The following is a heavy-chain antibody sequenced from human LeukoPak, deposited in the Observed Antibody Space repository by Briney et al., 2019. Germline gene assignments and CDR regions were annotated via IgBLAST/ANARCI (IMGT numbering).Heavy chain of an antibody. CDR3: ARKLRGDAFDI. V-gene: IGHV4-59*01. Sequence: PSETLSLTCTVSGGSISSYYWSWIRQPPEKGLEWIGCIYYSGSTNYNPSLKSRVTISVDTSKNQFSLKLSSVTAADTAVYYCARKLRGDAFDIWGQGTMVTVSS. D-gene: IGHD4-17*01. CDR1: GGSISSYY. CDR2: IYYSGST. J-gene: IGHJ3*02.